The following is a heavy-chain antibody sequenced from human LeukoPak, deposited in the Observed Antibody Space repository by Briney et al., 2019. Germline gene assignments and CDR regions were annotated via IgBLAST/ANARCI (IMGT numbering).Heavy chain of an antibody. CDR3: ASMYYYDSSGYYDRDY. V-gene: IGHV1-46*04. CDR1: GYIFTSYY. D-gene: IGHD3-22*01. Sequence: ASVKVSCKASGYIFTSYYVHWVRQAPGQGLEWMGIINPSAGSTTYAQRLQGRITVTRDTTTSTVYMELSSLRSEDTAVYYCASMYYYDSSGYYDRDYWGQGTLVTVSS. J-gene: IGHJ4*02. CDR2: INPSAGST.